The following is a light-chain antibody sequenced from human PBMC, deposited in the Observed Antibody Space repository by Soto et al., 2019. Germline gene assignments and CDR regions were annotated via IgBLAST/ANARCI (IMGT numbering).Light chain of an antibody. V-gene: IGLV2-14*01. CDR3: SSHSKLTPYV. CDR2: DDT. Sequence: QSALTQPASVSGSPGQSITISCTGTSSDVGAYNYVSWYQQHPGKAPKLMIYDDTNRPSGVSNRFSGSKSDNTASLTISGLQAEDEADYFCSSHSKLTPYVFGTGTKLTVL. J-gene: IGLJ1*01. CDR1: SSDVGAYNY.